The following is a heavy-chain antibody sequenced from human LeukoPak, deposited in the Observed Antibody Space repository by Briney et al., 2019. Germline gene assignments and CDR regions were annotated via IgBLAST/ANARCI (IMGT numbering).Heavy chain of an antibody. CDR2: TYYRSKWYN. CDR1: GDSVSSNSAA. J-gene: IGHJ5*02. D-gene: IGHD3-10*01. Sequence: PSQTLSLTCAISGDSVSSNSAAWNWIRQSPSRGLEWLGRTYYRSKWYNDYAVSVKSRITINPDTSKNQFSLQLNSVTPEDTAVYYCARDQAWFGELLSGNNWFDPWGQGTLVTVSS. V-gene: IGHV6-1*01. CDR3: ARDQAWFGELLSGNNWFDP.